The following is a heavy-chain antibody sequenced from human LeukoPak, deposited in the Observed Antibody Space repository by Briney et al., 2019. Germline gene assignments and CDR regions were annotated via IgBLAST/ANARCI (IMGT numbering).Heavy chain of an antibody. J-gene: IGHJ3*02. CDR3: ARIYSSSSSRGAFDI. CDR1: GFTFTTYT. CDR2: ISSSSSDI. D-gene: IGHD6-6*01. V-gene: IGHV3-21*01. Sequence: GGSLSLSCAASGFTFTTYTMNWVRQAPGKGLEWVSSISSSSSDIYYADSVKGRFTISRDNAKNSLYLQMNSLRAEDTAVYYCARIYSSSSSRGAFDIWGQGTMVTVSS.